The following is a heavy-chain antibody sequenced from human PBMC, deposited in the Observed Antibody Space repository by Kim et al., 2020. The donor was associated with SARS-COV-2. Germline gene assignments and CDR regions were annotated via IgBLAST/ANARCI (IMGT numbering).Heavy chain of an antibody. V-gene: IGHV3-20*03. J-gene: IGHJ1*01. D-gene: IGHD2-21*01. CDR3: ARGTLAYCGGDCYLAYFQH. Sequence: GRFTISRDNAKNSLYLQMNSLRAEDTALYYCARGTLAYCGGDCYLAYFQHWGQGTLVTVSS.